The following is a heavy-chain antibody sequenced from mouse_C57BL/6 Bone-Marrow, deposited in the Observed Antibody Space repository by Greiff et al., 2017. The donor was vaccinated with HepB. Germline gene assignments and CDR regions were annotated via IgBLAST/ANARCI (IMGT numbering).Heavy chain of an antibody. Sequence: EVQLQQSGPELVKPGASVKMSCKASGYTFTDYNMHWVKQSHGKSLEWIGYINPNNGGTSYNQKFKGKATLTVNKSSSTAYMELRSLTSEDSAVYDCAIYYEYWFAYWGQGTLVTVSA. V-gene: IGHV1-22*01. CDR3: AIYYEYWFAY. CDR1: GYTFTDYN. CDR2: INPNNGGT. D-gene: IGHD2-4*01. J-gene: IGHJ3*01.